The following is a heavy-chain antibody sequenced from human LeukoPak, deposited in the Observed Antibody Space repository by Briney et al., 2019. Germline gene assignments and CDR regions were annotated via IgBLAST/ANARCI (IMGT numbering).Heavy chain of an antibody. Sequence: SVKVSCKASGGTLSSYAISWVRQAPGQGLEWMGGIIPIFGTANYAQKFQGRVTITTDESTSTAYMELSSLRSEDTAVYYCARDLYDSSGGFDYWGQGTLVTVSS. CDR3: ARDLYDSSGGFDY. CDR2: IIPIFGTA. J-gene: IGHJ4*02. V-gene: IGHV1-69*05. D-gene: IGHD3-22*01. CDR1: GGTLSSYA.